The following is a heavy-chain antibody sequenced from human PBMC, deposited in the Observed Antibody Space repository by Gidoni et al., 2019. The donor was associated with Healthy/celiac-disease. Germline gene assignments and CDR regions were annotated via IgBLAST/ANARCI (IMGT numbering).Heavy chain of an antibody. D-gene: IGHD3-22*01. V-gene: IGHV4-59*01. CDR2: IYYSGST. CDR1: GGSISRYY. CDR3: ARGGYYDSSGYPSPIDY. Sequence: QVQLQESGPGLVKPSETLSLTCTVSGGSISRYYWSWIRQPPGKGLEWIGYIYYSGSTNYNPSLKSRVTISVDTSKNQFSLKLSSVTAADTAVYYCARGGYYDSSGYPSPIDYWGQGTLVTVSS. J-gene: IGHJ4*02.